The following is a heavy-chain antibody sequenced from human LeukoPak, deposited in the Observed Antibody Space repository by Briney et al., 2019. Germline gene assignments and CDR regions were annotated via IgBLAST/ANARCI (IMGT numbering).Heavy chain of an antibody. CDR1: GGSISNYY. V-gene: IGHV4-4*07. D-gene: IGHD4-17*01. CDR2: IYPSGST. CDR3: ARGFKAVTTDGRDY. J-gene: IGHJ4*02. Sequence: SETLSLTCTVSGGSISNYYWSWIRQPAGKGLEWIGRIYPSGSTNYNPSLKSRVTMSVDTSKNQFSLKLSSVTAADTAVYYCARGFKAVTTDGRDYWGQGTLVTVSS.